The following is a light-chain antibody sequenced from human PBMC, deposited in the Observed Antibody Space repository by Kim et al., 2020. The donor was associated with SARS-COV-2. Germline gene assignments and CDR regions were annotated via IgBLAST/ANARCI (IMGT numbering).Light chain of an antibody. CDR3: QAWDSSTKV. Sequence: YELTQPPSVSVSPGQTASITCSGDKLGDKYACWYQQKPGQSPVLVIYQDSKRPSGIPERFSGSNSGNTATLTISGTQAMDEADYYCQAWDSSTKVFGTGTKVTVL. CDR2: QDS. V-gene: IGLV3-1*01. J-gene: IGLJ1*01. CDR1: KLGDKY.